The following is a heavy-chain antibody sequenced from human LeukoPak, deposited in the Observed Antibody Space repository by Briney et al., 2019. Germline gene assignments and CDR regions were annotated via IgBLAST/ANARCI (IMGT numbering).Heavy chain of an antibody. Sequence: SETLSLTCTVSGGSISSYYWSWVRQPPGKGLEWIGYIYYSGSTYYHPSLRSPVTISVDTSKNQFSLKVSSVTAADTAVYYCARVHSATTNPFFDYWGQGTLVTVSS. CDR2: IYYSGST. J-gene: IGHJ4*02. CDR1: GGSISSYY. CDR3: ARVHSATTNPFFDY. V-gene: IGHV4-59*08. D-gene: IGHD4-17*01.